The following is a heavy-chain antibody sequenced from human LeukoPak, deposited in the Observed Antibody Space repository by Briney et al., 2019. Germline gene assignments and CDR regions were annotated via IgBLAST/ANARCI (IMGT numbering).Heavy chain of an antibody. CDR2: ISWNSGSI. J-gene: IGHJ4*02. CDR1: GFTFDDYA. V-gene: IGHV3-9*03. Sequence: GRSLRLSCAASGFTFDDYAMHWVRQAPGKGLEWVSGISWNSGSIGYADSVKGRFTISRDNAKNSLYLQMNSLRAEDMALYYCAKASSSSWVTLFDYWGQGTLVTVSS. D-gene: IGHD6-13*01. CDR3: AKASSSSWVTLFDY.